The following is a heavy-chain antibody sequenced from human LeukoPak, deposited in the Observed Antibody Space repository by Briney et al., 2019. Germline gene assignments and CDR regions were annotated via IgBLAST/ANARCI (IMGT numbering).Heavy chain of an antibody. CDR3: ARDTYFDWSAENNFDY. V-gene: IGHV3-21*01. CDR2: ISSSSSYI. J-gene: IGHJ4*02. Sequence: TGGSLRLSCAASGFTFSSYSMNWVRQAPGKGLEWVSSISSSSSYIYYADSVKGRFTISRDNAKNSLYLQMNSLRAEDTAVYYCARDTYFDWSAENNFDYWGQGTLVTVSS. CDR1: GFTFSSYS. D-gene: IGHD3-9*01.